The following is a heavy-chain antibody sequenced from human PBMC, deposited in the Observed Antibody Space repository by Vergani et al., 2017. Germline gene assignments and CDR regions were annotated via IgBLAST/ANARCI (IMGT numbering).Heavy chain of an antibody. CDR1: GGSFFNSRYY. V-gene: IGHV4-61*05. Sequence: QLQLQESGPGLVKPSGTLSLTCSVTGGSFFNSRYYWGWIRQPPGKGLEWIGDIDHTGRPDYNPSLKSRLTMSVDKSRNQFSLTLNSVTATDTAIYFCARVNTETNGHLYYYDYMDVWGQGTAVAV. J-gene: IGHJ6*03. D-gene: IGHD4-11*01. CDR3: ARVNTETNGHLYYYDYMDV. CDR2: IDHTGRP.